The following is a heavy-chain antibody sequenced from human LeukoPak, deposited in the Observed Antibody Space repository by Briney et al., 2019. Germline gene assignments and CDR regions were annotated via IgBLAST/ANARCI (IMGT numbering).Heavy chain of an antibody. V-gene: IGHV3-13*01. CDR2: IGIVGDT. CDR3: ARDGAPYFGQLLKGPGAMDV. J-gene: IGHJ6*02. CDR1: GFTVSKYD. Sequence: GGSLRLSCAASGFTVSKYDMHWVRQATGKGLEWVSAIGIVGDTYYRGSVKGRFTMSRENGNNNVYLQMNSLRAEDTAVYYCARDGAPYFGQLLKGPGAMDVWGQGTTVIVSS. D-gene: IGHD3-10*01.